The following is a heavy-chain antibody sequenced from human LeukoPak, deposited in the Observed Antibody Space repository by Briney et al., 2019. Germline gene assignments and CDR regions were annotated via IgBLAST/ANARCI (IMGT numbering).Heavy chain of an antibody. J-gene: IGHJ3*02. CDR1: GGTFSSYA. Sequence: SVTVSCKASGGTFSSYAISWVRQPPGQGLEWMGRIIPIFGIANYAHKFQGRVTITADKSTSTAYMELSSLRSEDTAVYYCAKKSSVVVTAGDAFDIWGQGTMVTVAS. CDR2: IIPIFGIA. V-gene: IGHV1-69*04. D-gene: IGHD2-21*02. CDR3: AKKSSVVVTAGDAFDI.